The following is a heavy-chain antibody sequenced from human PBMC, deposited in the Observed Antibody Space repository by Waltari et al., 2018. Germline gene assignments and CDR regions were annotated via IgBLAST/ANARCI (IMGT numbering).Heavy chain of an antibody. J-gene: IGHJ4*02. CDR2: IYYSGST. D-gene: IGHD2-2*01. V-gene: IGHV4-31*03. CDR1: GGSISSGGYY. Sequence: QVQLQESGPGLVKPSQTLSLTCTVSGGSISSGGYYWSWFRQHPGKGLEWIGYIYYSGSTYYNPSLKSRVTISVDTSKNQFSLKLSSVTAADTAVYYCARGIPAAQLYYFDYWGQGTLVTVSS. CDR3: ARGIPAAQLYYFDY.